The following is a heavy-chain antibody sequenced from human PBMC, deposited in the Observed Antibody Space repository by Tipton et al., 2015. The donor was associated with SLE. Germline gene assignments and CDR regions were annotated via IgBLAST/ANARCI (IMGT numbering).Heavy chain of an antibody. CDR3: ARGGDEYFQH. CDR2: INHSGST. J-gene: IGHJ1*01. V-gene: IGHV4-61*10. CDR1: GGSISSGSYY. Sequence: TLSLTCTVSGGSISSGSYYWSWIRQPAGKGLEWIGEINHSGSTNYNPSLKSRVTISVDTSKNQFSLKLSSVTAADTAVYYCARGGDEYFQHWGQGTLVTVSS.